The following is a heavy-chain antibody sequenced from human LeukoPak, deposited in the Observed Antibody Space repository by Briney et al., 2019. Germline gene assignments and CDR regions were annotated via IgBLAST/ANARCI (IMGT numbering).Heavy chain of an antibody. D-gene: IGHD3-10*01. V-gene: IGHV1-8*02. CDR3: ARALVRGGRRFDP. CDR1: GYTFTGYY. J-gene: IGHJ5*02. CDR2: MNPNSGNT. Sequence: ASVKVSCKASGYTFTGYYIHWVRQAPGQGLEWMGWMNPNSGNTGYAQKFQGRVTMTRNTSISTAYMELSSLRSEDTAVYYCARALVRGGRRFDPWDQGTLVTVSS.